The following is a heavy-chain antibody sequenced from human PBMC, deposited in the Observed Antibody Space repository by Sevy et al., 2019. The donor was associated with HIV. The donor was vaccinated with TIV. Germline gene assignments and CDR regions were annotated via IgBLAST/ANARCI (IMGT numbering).Heavy chain of an antibody. CDR1: GFTFNTYS. V-gene: IGHV3-30-3*01. CDR3: ARGGIFVAGDDRTTPFDF. CDR2: ISSDGVNK. J-gene: IGHJ4*02. D-gene: IGHD2-15*01. Sequence: GGSLRLSCSVSGFTFNTYSFHWVRQAPGMGLEWVSVISSDGVNKYYADSVRGRFTISRDNSKSTLYLQMNSLRAGDTGVYYCARGGIFVAGDDRTTPFDFWGQGTLVTVSS.